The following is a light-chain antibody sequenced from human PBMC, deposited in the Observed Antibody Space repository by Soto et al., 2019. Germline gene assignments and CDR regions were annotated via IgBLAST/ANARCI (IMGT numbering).Light chain of an antibody. Sequence: QSVLTHPASLSGSPVQSITISCIGTSSDIGPYNYVSWYQQHPDKAPKLILYEVTNRPSGASDRFSGSKSGNAAFLTISGLQAEDEADYYCSSYSSSATPYVFGTGTKVTVL. CDR3: SSYSSSATPYV. CDR2: EVT. J-gene: IGLJ1*01. CDR1: SSDIGPYNY. V-gene: IGLV2-14*01.